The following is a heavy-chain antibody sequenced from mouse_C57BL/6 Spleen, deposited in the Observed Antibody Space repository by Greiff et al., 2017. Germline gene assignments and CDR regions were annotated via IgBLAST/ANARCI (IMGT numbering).Heavy chain of an antibody. CDR3: TVGTGAY. D-gene: IGHD4-1*01. CDR1: GFTFSNYW. Sequence: EVKVEESGGGLVQPGGSMKLSCVASGFTFSNYWMNWVRQSPEKGLEWVAQIRLKSDNYATHYAESVKGRFTISRDDSKSSVYLQMNNLRAEDTGIYYCTVGTGAYWGQGTLVTVSA. V-gene: IGHV6-3*01. CDR2: IRLKSDNYAT. J-gene: IGHJ3*01.